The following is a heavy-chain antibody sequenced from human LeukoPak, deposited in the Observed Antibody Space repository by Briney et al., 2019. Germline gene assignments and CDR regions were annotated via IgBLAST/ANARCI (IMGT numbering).Heavy chain of an antibody. CDR1: GGSFSGYY. D-gene: IGHD6-19*01. V-gene: IGHV3-23*01. CDR3: AKDQQDIAVATFPN. J-gene: IGHJ4*02. CDR2: ISGSGGST. Sequence: PSETLSLTCAVYGGSFSGYYWSWVRQAPGKGLEWVSAISGSGGSTYYADSVKGRFTISRDNSKNTLYLQMNSLRAEDTAVYYCAKDQQDIAVATFPNWGQGTLVTVSS.